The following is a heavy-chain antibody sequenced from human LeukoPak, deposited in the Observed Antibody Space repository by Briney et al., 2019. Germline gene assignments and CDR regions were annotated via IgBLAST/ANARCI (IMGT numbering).Heavy chain of an antibody. CDR1: GFTFSSYS. Sequence: GGSLRLSCAASGFTFSSYSMNWVRQAPGKGLEWVSSISSSSSYIYYADSVKGRFTISRDNAKSSLYLQMNSLRAEDTAVYYCARDRYYGSGSYYLDYWGQGTLVTVSS. CDR3: ARDRYYGSGSYYLDY. J-gene: IGHJ4*02. CDR2: ISSSSSYI. D-gene: IGHD3-10*01. V-gene: IGHV3-21*04.